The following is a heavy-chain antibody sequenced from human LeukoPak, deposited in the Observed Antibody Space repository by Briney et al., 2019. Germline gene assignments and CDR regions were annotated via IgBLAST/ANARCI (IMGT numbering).Heavy chain of an antibody. J-gene: IGHJ4*02. CDR1: GGSISSYY. D-gene: IGHD6-13*01. V-gene: IGHV4-59*01. CDR3: ASLAAAGTDDY. CDR2: IYYSGST. Sequence: PSETLSLTCTVSGGSISSYYWSWIRQPPGKGLEWIGYIYYSGSTNYNPSLKSRVTISVDTSKNQFSLKLSSVTAADTAVYYCASLAAAGTDDYWGQGTLVTVSS.